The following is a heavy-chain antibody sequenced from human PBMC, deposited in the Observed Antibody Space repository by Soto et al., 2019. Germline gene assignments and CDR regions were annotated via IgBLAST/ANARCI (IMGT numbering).Heavy chain of an antibody. CDR2: MNPDSGDT. J-gene: IGHJ4*02. CDR3: VRQPGGVATPGDDY. V-gene: IGHV1-8*01. CDR1: GYPFSAFD. D-gene: IGHD2-15*01. Sequence: QVQLVQSGAEVKKPGASVKVSCEASGYPFSAFDINWVRQAGGQGLEWMGWMNPDSGDTAFAQRFQDRITMTRSTSIRTAYMELSRLTSDDTAVYFCVRQPGGVATPGDDYWGQGTLVTVSS.